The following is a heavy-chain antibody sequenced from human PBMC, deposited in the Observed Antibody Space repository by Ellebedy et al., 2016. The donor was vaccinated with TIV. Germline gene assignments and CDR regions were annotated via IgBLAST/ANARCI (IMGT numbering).Heavy chain of an antibody. CDR3: AKDLTMVRGVMDY. D-gene: IGHD3-10*01. CDR2: ISSSSSYI. V-gene: IGHV3-21*01. J-gene: IGHJ4*02. Sequence: GGSLRLSXAASGFTFSSYSMNWVRQAPGKGLEWVSSISSSSSYIYYADSVKGRFTISRDNAKNSLYLQMNSLRAEDTAVYYCAKDLTMVRGVMDYWGQGTLVTVSS. CDR1: GFTFSSYS.